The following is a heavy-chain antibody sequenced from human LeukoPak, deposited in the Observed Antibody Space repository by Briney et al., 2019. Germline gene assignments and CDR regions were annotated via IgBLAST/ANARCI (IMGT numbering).Heavy chain of an antibody. V-gene: IGHV4-39*01. D-gene: IGHD3-10*01. CDR3: ARQLAGIFDP. CDR1: GGSISSSSYY. CDR2: LYYSGST. Sequence: SETLSLTCTVSGGSISSSSYYWGWIRQPPGKGLEWIGSLYYSGSTYYNSSIKSRVTLSVDTSKNQFSLKLSSVTAAVTAVYYCARQLAGIFDPWGRGTLVTVSS. J-gene: IGHJ5*02.